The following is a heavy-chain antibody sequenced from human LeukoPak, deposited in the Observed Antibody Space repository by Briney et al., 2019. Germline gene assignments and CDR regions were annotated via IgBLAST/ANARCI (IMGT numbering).Heavy chain of an antibody. Sequence: GGSLRLSCAASGFTFSRHWMHWVRQAPGKGLVWVSRRNSDGSSTNYADSVKGRFTISRDNAKNTLYLQMNSLRAEDTAVYYCASDTVDTAVGIDYWGQGTLVTVSS. V-gene: IGHV3-74*01. CDR2: RNSDGSST. CDR3: ASDTVDTAVGIDY. J-gene: IGHJ4*02. D-gene: IGHD5-18*01. CDR1: GFTFSRHW.